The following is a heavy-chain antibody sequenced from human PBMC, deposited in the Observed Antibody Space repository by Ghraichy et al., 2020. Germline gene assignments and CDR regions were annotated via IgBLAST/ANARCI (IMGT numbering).Heavy chain of an antibody. CDR3: AREYPGGHPSADYYFDY. CDR1: GYTFTGYY. CDR2: INPNSGGT. D-gene: IGHD4-23*01. J-gene: IGHJ4*02. V-gene: IGHV1-2*04. Sequence: ASVKVSCKASGYTFTGYYIHWVRQAPGQGLEWMGWINPNSGGTNYAQKFQGWVTMTRDTSISTAYMELSRLRSDDTAVYYCAREYPGGHPSADYYFDYWGQGTLVTVSS.